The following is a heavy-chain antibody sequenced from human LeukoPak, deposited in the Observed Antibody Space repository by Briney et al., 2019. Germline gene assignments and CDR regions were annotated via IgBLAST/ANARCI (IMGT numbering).Heavy chain of an antibody. CDR1: GGSISSFY. CDR2: VFYSGNT. V-gene: IGHV4-59*13. Sequence: SETLSLTCTVSGGSISSFYWNWIRQPPGKGLEWVGYVFYSGNTNYNPSLGSRVNISEDTSKNQFSLNLNSLAAADTAVYYCARGLPGRDAFDVWGQGTVVTVSS. D-gene: IGHD3-16*01. CDR3: ARGLPGRDAFDV. J-gene: IGHJ3*01.